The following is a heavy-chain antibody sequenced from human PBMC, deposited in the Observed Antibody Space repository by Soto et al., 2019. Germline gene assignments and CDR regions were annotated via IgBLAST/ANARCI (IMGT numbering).Heavy chain of an antibody. CDR3: ARDDSSGYYLAH. D-gene: IGHD3-22*01. CDR2: INHSGST. Sequence: SETLSLTCTVSGDSISGYYWCWIRQPPGKGLEWIGEINHSGSTNYNPSLKSRVTISVDTSKNQFSLKLSSVTAADTAVYYCARDDSSGYYLAHWGQGTLVTVSS. V-gene: IGHV4-34*01. CDR1: GDSISGYY. J-gene: IGHJ1*01.